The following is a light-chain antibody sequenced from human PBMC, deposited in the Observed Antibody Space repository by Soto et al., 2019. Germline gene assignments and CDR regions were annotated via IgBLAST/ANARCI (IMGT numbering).Light chain of an antibody. V-gene: IGKV3-15*01. CDR1: QNVRKN. CDR2: GAS. J-gene: IGKJ2*01. CDR3: QQRSNWPPRYT. Sequence: ETVMTQSPVALSVSPGERATLSCRARQNVRKNLAWYQQKPGQAPRLLIYGASTRATGIPARFSGDGSGTEFTLTISSLQSEDFAVYYCQQRSNWPPRYTFGQGTKVDIK.